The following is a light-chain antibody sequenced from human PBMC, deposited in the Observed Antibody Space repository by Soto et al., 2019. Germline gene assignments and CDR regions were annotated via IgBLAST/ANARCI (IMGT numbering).Light chain of an antibody. CDR2: GAS. CDR1: QSVRTN. V-gene: IGKV3-15*01. J-gene: IGKJ4*01. Sequence: EMLMTQSPATLSVSPGERATLSCRASQSVRTNLAWYKQKPGQAPRPLIYGASTRATGIPARFSGSGSGTEFTLTISSLQSEDFAVYYCQHYNNWPLTFGGGTKVDIK. CDR3: QHYNNWPLT.